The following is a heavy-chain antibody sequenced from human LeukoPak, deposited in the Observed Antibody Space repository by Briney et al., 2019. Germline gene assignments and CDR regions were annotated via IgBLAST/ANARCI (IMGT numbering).Heavy chain of an antibody. J-gene: IGHJ4*02. CDR1: GHTFTSYG. CDR2: ISAYNGNT. D-gene: IGHD3-10*01. Sequence: PEASVKVSCKASGHTFTSYGTSWVRQAPGQGLEWMGWISAYNGNTNYAQKLQGRVTMTTDTSTSTAYMELRSLRSDDTAVYYCARARSYYGSGSYRLSGPTDYWGQGTLSPSPQ. CDR3: ARARSYYGSGSYRLSGPTDY. V-gene: IGHV1-18*01.